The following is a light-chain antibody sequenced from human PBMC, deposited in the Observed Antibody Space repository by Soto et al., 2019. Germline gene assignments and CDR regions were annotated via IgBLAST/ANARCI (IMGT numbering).Light chain of an antibody. CDR2: DSS. V-gene: IGKV3-15*01. J-gene: IGKJ2*01. CDR3: QQYDKWPPYT. CDR1: QSVRSN. Sequence: EIVMTQSPATLSVSPGDRATLSCRASQSVRSNLAWYQHKPGQAPRLLIYDSSTRATGVPVRFSGSGSGTEFTLTISSLQSEDFAVYYCQQYDKWPPYTFGQGTKLDMK.